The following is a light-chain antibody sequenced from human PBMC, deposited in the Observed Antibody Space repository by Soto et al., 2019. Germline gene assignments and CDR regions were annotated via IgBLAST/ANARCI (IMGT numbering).Light chain of an antibody. CDR3: QQRHMWPIT. CDR1: QSVRDN. CDR2: RAS. V-gene: IGKV3-11*01. Sequence: EILLTQAPGALAVSPVEVATLSCRASQSVRDNLAWYQQKPGQAPRLLIYRASIRATGVPARFSGSGSGTDFTLTISSLEPEDSAVYYCQQRHMWPITFGQGTRLEIK. J-gene: IGKJ5*01.